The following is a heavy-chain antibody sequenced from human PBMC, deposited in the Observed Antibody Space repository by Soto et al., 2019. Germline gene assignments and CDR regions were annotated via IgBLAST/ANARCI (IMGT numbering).Heavy chain of an antibody. V-gene: IGHV1-69*01. CDR1: GGTFSSYA. Sequence: QVQLVQSGAEVKKPGSSVKVSCKASGGTFSSYAISWVRQAPGQGLEWMGGIIPIFGTANYAQKFQGRVTITADESTSTAYMELSSLRSEDTAVYYCASPYCGGACYSMDRYDYWGQGTLVTVSS. D-gene: IGHD2-21*02. J-gene: IGHJ4*02. CDR3: ASPYCGGACYSMDRYDY. CDR2: IIPIFGTA.